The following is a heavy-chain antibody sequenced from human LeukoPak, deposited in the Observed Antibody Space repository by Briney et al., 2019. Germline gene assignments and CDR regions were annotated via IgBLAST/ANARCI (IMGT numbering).Heavy chain of an antibody. CDR1: GYNFATHW. CDR3: VRRYYYDGTGSYFDY. V-gene: IGHV5-51*01. D-gene: IGHD3-22*01. CDR2: IYPGDSDA. J-gene: IGHJ4*02. Sequence: GESLQISCQGSGYNFATHWIAWVRHMPGKGLESMGIIYPGDSDARYNPSFQGQVTISVDKRISTAYMQWNSLEASDTAMYYCVRRYYYDGTGSYFDYWGQGTLVTVSS.